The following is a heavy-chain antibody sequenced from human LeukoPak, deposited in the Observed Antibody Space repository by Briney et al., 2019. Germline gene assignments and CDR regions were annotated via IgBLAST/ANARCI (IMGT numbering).Heavy chain of an antibody. J-gene: IGHJ5*02. Sequence: PGGSLTLSCAASGFTFSGYAMSWVRQAPGKGLEWVSGISGSGGNTYYTDSVNGRFTISRDNSKNALYLQMNSLRAEDTAVYYCAKGPSSGYSTSWHDRWGQGTLVTVSS. CDR2: ISGSGGNT. CDR1: GFTFSGYA. CDR3: AKGPSSGYSTSWHDR. V-gene: IGHV3-23*01. D-gene: IGHD6-13*01.